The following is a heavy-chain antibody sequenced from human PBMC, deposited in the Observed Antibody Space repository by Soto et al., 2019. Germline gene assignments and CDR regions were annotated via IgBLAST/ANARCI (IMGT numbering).Heavy chain of an antibody. V-gene: IGHV1-69*06. D-gene: IGHD6-13*01. CDR1: GGTFSSYA. Sequence: QVQLVQSGAEVKKPGSSVKVSCKASGGTFSSYAISWVRQAPGQGLEWMGGIIPIFGTANYAQKFQGRGTITADKSTSTAYMELSSLRSEDTAVYYCARTGSIAAAGYYYYGMDVWGQGTTVTVSS. CDR3: ARTGSIAAAGYYYYGMDV. CDR2: IIPIFGTA. J-gene: IGHJ6*02.